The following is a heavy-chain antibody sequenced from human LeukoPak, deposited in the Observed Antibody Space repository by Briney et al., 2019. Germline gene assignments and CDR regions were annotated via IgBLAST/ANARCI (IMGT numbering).Heavy chain of an antibody. CDR3: AKDDDYDFWSGYRGAFDI. Sequence: PGGSLRLSCAASGFTFSDYYMSWIRQAPGKGLEWVSYISSSGSTIYYADSVKGRFTISRDNAKNSLYLQMNSLRAEDTAVYYCAKDDDYDFWSGYRGAFDIWGQETMVTVSS. CDR2: ISSSGSTI. CDR1: GFTFSDYY. J-gene: IGHJ3*02. V-gene: IGHV3-11*04. D-gene: IGHD3-3*01.